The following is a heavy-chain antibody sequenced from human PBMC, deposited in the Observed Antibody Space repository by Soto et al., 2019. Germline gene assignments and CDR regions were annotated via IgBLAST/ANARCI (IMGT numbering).Heavy chain of an antibody. D-gene: IGHD6-13*01. V-gene: IGHV1-69*06. CDR1: GGTFSSYA. Sequence: QVQLLQSGAEVKKPGSSVKVSCKASGGTFSSYAISWVRQAPGQGLEWIGGIIPIFGTANYAQKFQGRVTITGDKTTSTASMELSSLRSENTAVYYCAIVAAAQGGGYYCYYGMDVWGQGTTVTVSS. J-gene: IGHJ6*02. CDR2: IIPIFGTA. CDR3: AIVAAAQGGGYYCYYGMDV.